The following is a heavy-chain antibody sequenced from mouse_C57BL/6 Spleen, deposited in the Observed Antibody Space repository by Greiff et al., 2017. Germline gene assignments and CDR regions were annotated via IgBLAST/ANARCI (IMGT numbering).Heavy chain of an antibody. V-gene: IGHV1-69*01. Sequence: QVQLKQPGAELVMPGASVKLSCKASGYTFTSYWMHWVKQRPGQGLEWIGEIDPSDSYTNYNQKFKGKSTLTVDKSSSTAYMQLSSLTSEDSAVYYCARRVDSSGYGFAYWGQGTLVTVSA. J-gene: IGHJ3*01. CDR2: IDPSDSYT. D-gene: IGHD3-2*02. CDR3: ARRVDSSGYGFAY. CDR1: GYTFTSYW.